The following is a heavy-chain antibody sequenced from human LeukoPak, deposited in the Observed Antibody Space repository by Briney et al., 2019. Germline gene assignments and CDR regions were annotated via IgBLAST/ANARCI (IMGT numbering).Heavy chain of an antibody. CDR2: IYYSGST. Sequence: PSGTLSLTCTVSGGSISSYYWSWIRQPPGKGLEWIGYIYYSGSTNYNPSLKSRVTISVDTSKNQFSLKLSSVTAADTAVYYCARDSGRPAATFDIWGQGTMVTVSS. CDR1: GGSISSYY. J-gene: IGHJ3*02. V-gene: IGHV4-59*01. D-gene: IGHD2-2*01. CDR3: ARDSGRPAATFDI.